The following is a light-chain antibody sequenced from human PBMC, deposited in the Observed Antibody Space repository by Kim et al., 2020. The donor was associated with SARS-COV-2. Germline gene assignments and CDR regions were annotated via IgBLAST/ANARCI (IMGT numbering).Light chain of an antibody. CDR2: GSS. V-gene: IGKV3-20*01. CDR3: QHSLTSPLT. CDR1: QSVMSNY. J-gene: IGKJ4*01. Sequence: PEESAAVSCRPSQSVMSNYLAWYQQKPGQAPRSLIYGSSTRATRIPDRSSGIVFYKDFTLTISRLDPEDVAVYYCQHSLTSPLTFGEGTTV.